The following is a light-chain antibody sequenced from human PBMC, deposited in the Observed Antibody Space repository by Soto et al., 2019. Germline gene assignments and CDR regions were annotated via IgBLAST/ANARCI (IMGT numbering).Light chain of an antibody. Sequence: DIKWTQALSLLSASLGERVTITCRASQGINIFLAWYQQKPGKPPKLLIYDASNLQTGVPSRFSGSGSGTDFTFTISSLQPEDIATYFCHQYDNLSQTFGHGTKVDIK. CDR2: DAS. CDR3: HQYDNLSQT. CDR1: QGINIF. J-gene: IGKJ3*01. V-gene: IGKV1-33*01.